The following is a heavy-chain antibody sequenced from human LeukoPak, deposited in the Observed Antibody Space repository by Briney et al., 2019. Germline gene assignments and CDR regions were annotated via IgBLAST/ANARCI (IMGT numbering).Heavy chain of an antibody. CDR2: ISWDSVNI. D-gene: IGHD2-8*02. V-gene: IGHV3-9*01. J-gene: IGHJ4*02. CDR3: TKDLGYCTGGVCFYLGFPDH. CDR1: GFSFHDYA. Sequence: PXGSLRLSCSASGFSFHDYAMHWVRQGPGKGLEWVAGISWDSVNIDYAASVKGRFTISRDNAKNSLYLQMSSVRADGTAFYYCTKDLGYCTGGVCFYLGFPDHWGQGALVTVSS.